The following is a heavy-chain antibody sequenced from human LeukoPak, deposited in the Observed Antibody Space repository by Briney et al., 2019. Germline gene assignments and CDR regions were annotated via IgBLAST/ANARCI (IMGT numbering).Heavy chain of an antibody. Sequence: KPGGSLRLSCAASGFTFSSYSMNWVRQAPGKGLEWVSSISSSSSYIYYADSVKGRFTISRDNAKNSLYLQMNSLRAEDTAVYYCARDYLSPGGFLEWLLVLDYWGQGTLVTVSS. J-gene: IGHJ4*02. CDR1: GFTFSSYS. D-gene: IGHD3-3*01. CDR2: ISSSSSYI. CDR3: ARDYLSPGGFLEWLLVLDY. V-gene: IGHV3-21*01.